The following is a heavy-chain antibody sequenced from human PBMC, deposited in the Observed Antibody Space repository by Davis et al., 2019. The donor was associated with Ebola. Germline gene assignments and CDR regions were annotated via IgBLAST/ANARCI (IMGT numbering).Heavy chain of an antibody. Sequence: PGGSLRLSCAASGFTFSSYWMSWVRQAPGKGLEWVSYISSSDIYTNYADSVKGRFTISRDNAKNSLYLQMNSLRAEDTAVHYCARDGSGSPVDYWGQGTLVTVSS. CDR2: ISSSDIYT. CDR1: GFTFSSYW. D-gene: IGHD6-19*01. CDR3: ARDGSGSPVDY. V-gene: IGHV3-21*05. J-gene: IGHJ4*02.